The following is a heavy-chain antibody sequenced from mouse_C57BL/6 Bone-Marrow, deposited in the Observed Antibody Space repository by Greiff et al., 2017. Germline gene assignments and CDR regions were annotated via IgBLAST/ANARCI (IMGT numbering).Heavy chain of an antibody. CDR3: ARSGISYDGYLYYAMDY. V-gene: IGHV1-18*01. D-gene: IGHD2-3*01. CDR2: INPNNGGT. Sequence: VQLKESGPELVKPGASVKIPCKASGYTFTDYNMDWVKQSHGKSLEWIGDINPNNGGTIYNQKFKGKATLTVDKSSSTAYMELRSLTSEDTAVYYCARSGISYDGYLYYAMDYWGQGTSVTVSS. CDR1: GYTFTDYN. J-gene: IGHJ4*01.